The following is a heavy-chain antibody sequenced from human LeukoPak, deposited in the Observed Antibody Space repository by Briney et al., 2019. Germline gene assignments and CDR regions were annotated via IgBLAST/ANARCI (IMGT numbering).Heavy chain of an antibody. J-gene: IGHJ4*02. V-gene: IGHV3-23*01. CDR3: AKKIGIAATGSFDY. D-gene: IGHD6-13*01. CDR1: GFTFSNDA. Sequence: PGGSLRLSFAASGFTFSNDAMSWVRQAPGKGLEWVSAIGGSGSSTYYTDSVKGRFTISRDNSKNTLYLQMNSLRAEDTAVYYCAKKIGIAATGSFDYWAREPWSPSPQ. CDR2: IGGSGSST.